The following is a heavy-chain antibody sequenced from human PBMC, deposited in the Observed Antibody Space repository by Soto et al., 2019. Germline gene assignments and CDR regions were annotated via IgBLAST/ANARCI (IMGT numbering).Heavy chain of an antibody. Sequence: QVQLQESGPGLVKPSQTLSLTCTVSGGSISSGGYYWSWIRQHPGKGLEWIGYIYYSGSTYYNPSLKSRVTISVDTSKNQFSLKLSSVTVADTAVYYCASFQLPMTTVTTRGEIDYWGQGTLVTVSS. D-gene: IGHD4-4*01. CDR3: ASFQLPMTTVTTRGEIDY. CDR1: GGSISSGGYY. CDR2: IYYSGST. V-gene: IGHV4-31*03. J-gene: IGHJ4*02.